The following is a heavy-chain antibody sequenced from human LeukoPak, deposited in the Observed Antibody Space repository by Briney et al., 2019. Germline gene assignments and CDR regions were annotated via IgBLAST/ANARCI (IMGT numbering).Heavy chain of an antibody. CDR1: GYIFTTYD. CDR2: ISAYNGYT. Sequence: GASVKVSCKTSGYIFTTYDINWVRQAPGQGLEWMGRISAYNGYTNYGQKLQGRVTMTTDTSTSTAYMELRSLRSDDTAVYYCARVGTGTRSFDYWGQGTLVTVSS. D-gene: IGHD1/OR15-1a*01. J-gene: IGHJ4*02. V-gene: IGHV1-18*01. CDR3: ARVGTGTRSFDY.